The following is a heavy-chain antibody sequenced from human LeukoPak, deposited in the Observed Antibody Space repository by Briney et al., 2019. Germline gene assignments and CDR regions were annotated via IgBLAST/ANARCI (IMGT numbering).Heavy chain of an antibody. CDR2: MNPNSGNT. V-gene: IGHV1-8*01. D-gene: IGHD3-9*01. J-gene: IGHJ4*02. Sequence: GASVKVSCKASGYTFTSYDINWVRQATGQGLEWMGWMNPNSGNTGFAQQLQGRVTMTRNTSIRTAYMELSRLRSEDTAVYYCARVRVTGYANFAYWGQGTLVTVSS. CDR1: GYTFTSYD. CDR3: ARVRVTGYANFAY.